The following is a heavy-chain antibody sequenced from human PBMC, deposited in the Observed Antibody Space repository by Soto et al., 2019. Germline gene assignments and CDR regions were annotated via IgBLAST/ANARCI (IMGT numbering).Heavy chain of an antibody. CDR3: ARVGSGWYRGVNWFDP. J-gene: IGHJ5*02. V-gene: IGHV1-69*06. CDR2: IIPIFGTA. CDR1: GGTFSSYA. D-gene: IGHD6-19*01. Sequence: QVQLVQSGAEVKKPGSSVKVSSKASGGTFSSYAISWVRQAPGQGLEWMGGIIPIFGTANYAQKFQGRVTITADKSTSTAYMELSSLRSEDTAVYYCARVGSGWYRGVNWFDPWGQGTLVTVSS.